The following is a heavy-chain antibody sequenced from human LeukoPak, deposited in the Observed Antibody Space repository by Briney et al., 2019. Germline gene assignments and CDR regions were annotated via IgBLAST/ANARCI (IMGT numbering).Heavy chain of an antibody. CDR2: VSSDGSTT. Sequence: GGSLRLSCAASGFTFSSHRMHWVRQAPGKGLVWVSCVSSDGSTTNYADSVKGRFTISRDNAKSTLYLQTSSLRAEDTAVYYCARDTNGLAYWGLGTRVSVSS. CDR3: ARDTNGLAY. V-gene: IGHV3-74*01. J-gene: IGHJ4*02. CDR1: GFTFSSHR. D-gene: IGHD2-8*01.